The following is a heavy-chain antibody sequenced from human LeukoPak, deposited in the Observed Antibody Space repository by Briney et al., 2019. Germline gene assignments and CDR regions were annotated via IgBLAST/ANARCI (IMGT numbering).Heavy chain of an antibody. D-gene: IGHD6-13*01. CDR2: ISSSSSYI. Sequence: PGGSLRLSCAASGFPFSSYSMNWVRQAPGRGLEWVSSISSSSSYIDYADSVKGRFTISRDNAKNSLYLQMNSLRAEDTAVYFCARADAYSSSWFIDYWGQGTLVTVSS. CDR3: ARADAYSSSWFIDY. J-gene: IGHJ4*02. V-gene: IGHV3-21*01. CDR1: GFPFSSYS.